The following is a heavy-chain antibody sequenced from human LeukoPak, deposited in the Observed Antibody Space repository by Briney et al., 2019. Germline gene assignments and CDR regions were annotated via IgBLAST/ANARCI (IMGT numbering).Heavy chain of an antibody. CDR1: GFTFSSYW. Sequence: GGSLRLSCAASGFTFSSYWMHWFRQAPGKGLVWVSRINSDGSSTYYADSVKGRFTISRDNAKKTLYLQMNSLRDEDTAVYYCARRLLGPMDVWGQGTTVTVSS. J-gene: IGHJ6*02. CDR2: INSDGSST. CDR3: ARRLLGPMDV. D-gene: IGHD2/OR15-2a*01. V-gene: IGHV3-74*01.